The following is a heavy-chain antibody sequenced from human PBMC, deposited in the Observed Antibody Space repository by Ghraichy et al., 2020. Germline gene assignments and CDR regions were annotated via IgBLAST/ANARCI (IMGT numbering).Heavy chain of an antibody. Sequence: SETLSLTCTVSGGSISSGDYYWSWIRQPPGKGLEWIGYIYYSGSTYYNPSLKSRGTISVDTSKKQFSLKLSSVTAADTAVYYCARAGTYYDFWSGYDISGYSYGQPYYFDYWGQGTLVTVSS. CDR3: ARAGTYYDFWSGYDISGYSYGQPYYFDY. V-gene: IGHV4-30-4*01. J-gene: IGHJ4*02. D-gene: IGHD3-3*01. CDR2: IYYSGST. CDR1: GGSISSGDYY.